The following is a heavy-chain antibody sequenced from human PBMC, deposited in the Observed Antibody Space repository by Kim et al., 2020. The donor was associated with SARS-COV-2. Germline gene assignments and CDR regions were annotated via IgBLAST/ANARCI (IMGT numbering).Heavy chain of an antibody. J-gene: IGHJ3*02. CDR3: AKRGVCSSTSCPGAFDI. V-gene: IGHV3-23*01. CDR1: GFTFSSYA. D-gene: IGHD2-2*01. Sequence: GGSLRLSCAASGFTFSSYAMSWVRQAPGKGLEWVSAISGSGGSTYYADSVKGRFTISRDNSKNTLYLQMNSLRAEDTAVYYCAKRGVCSSTSCPGAFDIWGQGTMVTVSS. CDR2: ISGSGGST.